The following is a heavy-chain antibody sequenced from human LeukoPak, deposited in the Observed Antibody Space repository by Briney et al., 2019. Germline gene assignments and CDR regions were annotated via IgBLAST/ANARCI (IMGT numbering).Heavy chain of an antibody. CDR3: VRSHNWNYALEA. CDR2: IYYSGST. D-gene: IGHD1-7*01. CDR1: GGSISSSSYY. J-gene: IGHJ5*02. V-gene: IGHV4-39*07. Sequence: PSETLSLTCTVSGGSISSSSYYWGWIRQPPGKGLEWIGGIYYSGSTYYNPSLKSRVTISVDTSKNQFSLKLSSVTAADTAVYYCVRSHNWNYALEAWGQGSLVTVSS.